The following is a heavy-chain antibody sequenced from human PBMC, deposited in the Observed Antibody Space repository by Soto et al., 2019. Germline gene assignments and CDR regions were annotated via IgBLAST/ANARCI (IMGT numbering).Heavy chain of an antibody. CDR2: INPSGGFT. V-gene: IGHV1-46*01. D-gene: IGHD6-19*01. CDR3: ARDGVAGTYYFDY. Sequence: ASVKVSCKASGYTFTNHYIHWVRQAPGQGLEWMGTINPSGGFTTYTQKLQGRVTMTRDTSTSTLYMELSGLRSEDTAVYYCARDGVAGTYYFDYWGQGTLVTSPQ. CDR1: GYTFTNHY. J-gene: IGHJ4*02.